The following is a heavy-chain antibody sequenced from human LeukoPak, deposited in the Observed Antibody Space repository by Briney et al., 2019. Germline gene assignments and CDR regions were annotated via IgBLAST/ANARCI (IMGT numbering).Heavy chain of an antibody. V-gene: IGHV3-30-3*01. J-gene: IGHJ4*02. CDR3: ARETLRHFDY. D-gene: IGHD3-3*01. Sequence: GGSLRLSCAASGFTLSSYWMHWVRQAPGKGLEWVTLISYDGSNKYYAESVRGRFTISRDNSKNTLYLQMNSVRTEDTAVYYCARETLRHFDYWGQGSLVTVSS. CDR1: GFTLSSYW. CDR2: ISYDGSNK.